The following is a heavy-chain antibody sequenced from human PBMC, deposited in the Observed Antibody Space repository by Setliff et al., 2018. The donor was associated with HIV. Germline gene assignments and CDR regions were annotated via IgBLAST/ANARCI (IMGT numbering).Heavy chain of an antibody. V-gene: IGHV4-4*07. D-gene: IGHD6-13*01. CDR2: MYTSGST. J-gene: IGHJ6*02. Sequence: PSETLSLTCSISGGSISFYYWSWIRQPAGKGLEWIGRMYTSGSTNYNPSLKSLVTISVDTSKRQFSLKLSSVIAADTAVYYCAREERKAPAGSGNYYYGMDVWGQGTMVTVSS. CDR1: GGSISFYY. CDR3: AREERKAPAGSGNYYYGMDV.